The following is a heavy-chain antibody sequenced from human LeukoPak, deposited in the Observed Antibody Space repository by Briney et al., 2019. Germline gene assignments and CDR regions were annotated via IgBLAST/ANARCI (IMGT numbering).Heavy chain of an antibody. V-gene: IGHV4-34*01. CDR2: INHSGST. CDR3: AKLFPTHSHDY. D-gene: IGHD5-18*01. Sequence: SETLSLTCALDGDSFSAYYWSWIRHTPGKGLEWVGEINHSGSTNYEHSLKSRVTISVDTSKNQFSLQLSPLTAADTAVYYCAKLFPTHSHDYWGQGTLVTVSS. CDR1: GDSFSAYY. J-gene: IGHJ4*02.